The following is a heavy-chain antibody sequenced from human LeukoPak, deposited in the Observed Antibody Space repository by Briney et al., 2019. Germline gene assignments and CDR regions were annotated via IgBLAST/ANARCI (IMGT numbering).Heavy chain of an antibody. J-gene: IGHJ4*02. V-gene: IGHV1-69*13. CDR3: ASRLYCSNTRCRNFPFAY. Sequence: SVKVSCKASGGTSSSYAINLVRQAPGQGLEWMGGIIPIFGTANYAQKFQDRVTITADESTSTAYMELSSLRSEDTAIYYCASRLYCSNTRCRNFPFAYWGQGTLVTVFS. D-gene: IGHD2-2*01. CDR1: GGTSSSYA. CDR2: IIPIFGTA.